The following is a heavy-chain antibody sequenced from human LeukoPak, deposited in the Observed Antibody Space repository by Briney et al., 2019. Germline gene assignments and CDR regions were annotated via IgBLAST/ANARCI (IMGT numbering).Heavy chain of an antibody. CDR2: IYITGNT. V-gene: IGHV4-59*08. CDR3: ARHPFFNPFDY. J-gene: IGHJ4*02. D-gene: IGHD3-3*01. CDR1: GASISSDY. Sequence: PSETLSLTCTVSGASISSDYWSWIRQPPGKGLEWIGYIYITGNTNYSPSLKSRVTMSLDTSKNQFSLKLSSVTATDTAVYYCARHPFFNPFDYWGLGTLVTVS.